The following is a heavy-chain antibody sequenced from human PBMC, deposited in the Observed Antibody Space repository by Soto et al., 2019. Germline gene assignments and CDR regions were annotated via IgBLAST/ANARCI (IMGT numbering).Heavy chain of an antibody. CDR1: GSSISSGGYS. CDR2: IYHSGST. J-gene: IGHJ4*02. Sequence: PSETLSLTCAVSGSSISSGGYSWSWIRQPPGKGLEWIGYIYHSGSTYYNPSLKSRVTISVDTSKNQFSLRLSSVTAADTAVYYCARHLNWDFDYWGQGTLVTVSS. D-gene: IGHD7-27*01. CDR3: ARHLNWDFDY. V-gene: IGHV4-30-2*03.